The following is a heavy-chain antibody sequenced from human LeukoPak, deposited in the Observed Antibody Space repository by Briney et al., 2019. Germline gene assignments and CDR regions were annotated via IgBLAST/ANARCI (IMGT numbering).Heavy chain of an antibody. V-gene: IGHV3-30*02. CDR3: AKDLMRDRWFGES. CDR2: VRFDGNEK. CDR1: GFTFSSYG. J-gene: IGHJ5*02. Sequence: GGSLRLSCAASGFTFSSYGMHWVRQAPGKGLEWVAFVRFDGNEKYYADSVKGRFTVSKDTSKDTLYLQMNSLTDGDTGVYYCAKDLMRDRWFGESWGQGTLVIVSS. D-gene: IGHD3-10*01.